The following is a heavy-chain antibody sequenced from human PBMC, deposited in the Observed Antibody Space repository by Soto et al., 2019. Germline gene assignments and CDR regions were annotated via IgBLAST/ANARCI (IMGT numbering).Heavy chain of an antibody. J-gene: IGHJ6*02. CDR1: GYTLTSYD. CDR3: ARAYQYSSSSYYYGMDV. Sequence: LKADGKASGYTLTSYDSNWVRQDTGQGLEWMGWMNPNSGNTGYAQKFQGRVTMARNTCISTAYMELSSLRSEDTAVYYCARAYQYSSSSYYYGMDVWGQGTTVTVSS. V-gene: IGHV1-8*01. D-gene: IGHD6-6*01. CDR2: MNPNSGNT.